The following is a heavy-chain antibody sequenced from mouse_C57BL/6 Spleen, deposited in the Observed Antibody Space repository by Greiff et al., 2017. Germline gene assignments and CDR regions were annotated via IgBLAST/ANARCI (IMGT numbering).Heavy chain of an antibody. J-gene: IGHJ4*01. D-gene: IGHD2-1*01. V-gene: IGHV6-6*01. CDR1: GFTFSDAW. Sequence: EVQLQQSGGGLVQPGGSMKLSCAASGFTFSDAWMAWVRQSPEKGLEWVAEIRNKANNHSSSYAESVKGRFTISRADSTSSVSLHMIRSRAKSTCVYYCASHYGMYYAMDYWGQGTSVTVSS. CDR2: IRNKANNHSS. CDR3: ASHYGMYYAMDY.